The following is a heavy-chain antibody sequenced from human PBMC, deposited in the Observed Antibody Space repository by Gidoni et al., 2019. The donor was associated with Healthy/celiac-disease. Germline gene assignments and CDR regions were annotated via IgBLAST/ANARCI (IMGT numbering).Heavy chain of an antibody. J-gene: IGHJ4*02. V-gene: IGHV1-8*01. D-gene: IGHD3-10*01. CDR2: MNPNSGNT. CDR1: GYTFTRSD. Sequence: QVQLVQSGAEMQKPGASAKVSCKASGYTFTRSDSNWVRQATGQGLEWMGWMNPNSGNTGFAQEFQGRVTMTRNTCISTAYMALSSLGSEESAGYYWARGNGGDYWGQGTLVTVSS. CDR3: ARGNGGDY.